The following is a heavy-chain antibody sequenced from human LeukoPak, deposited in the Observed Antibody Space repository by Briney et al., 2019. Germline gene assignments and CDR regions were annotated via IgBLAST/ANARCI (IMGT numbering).Heavy chain of an antibody. D-gene: IGHD2-15*01. V-gene: IGHV5-51*01. CDR2: IYPGDSDT. CDR3: ARSPHEDIVVVVAPTYFDY. CDR1: GYSFTTYW. Sequence: PGESLKISCKGSGYSFTTYWIAWVRQMPGKGLEWMGIIYPGDSDTRYNPSFQGQVTISADRSISTAYLQWSSLKASDTAMYYCARSPHEDIVVVVAPTYFDYWGQGTLVTVSS. J-gene: IGHJ4*02.